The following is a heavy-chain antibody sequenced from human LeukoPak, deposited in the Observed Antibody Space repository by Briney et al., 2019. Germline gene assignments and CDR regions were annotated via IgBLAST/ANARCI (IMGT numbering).Heavy chain of an antibody. CDR1: GGSFSGYY. V-gene: IGHV4-34*01. D-gene: IGHD2-15*01. CDR3: ASSVVVAATPVSCSGSYYPLY. Sequence: PSETLSLTCAVYGGSFSGYYWSWIRQPPGKGLEWIGEINHSGSTNYNPSLKSRVTISVGTSKNQFSLKLSSVTAADTAVYYCASSVVVAATPVSCSGSYYPLYWGQGTLVTVSS. J-gene: IGHJ4*02. CDR2: INHSGST.